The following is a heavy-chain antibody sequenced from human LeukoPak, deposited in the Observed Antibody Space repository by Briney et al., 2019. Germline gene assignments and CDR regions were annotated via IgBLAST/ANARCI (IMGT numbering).Heavy chain of an antibody. V-gene: IGHV3-15*01. CDR1: GLTFSTAW. CDR2: IRSKIDGGTT. D-gene: IGHD2-2*01. J-gene: IGHJ4*02. CDR3: VRGRRYCGSTDCVGLFDN. Sequence: PGGSLRLSCAVSGLTFSTAWMNWVRQAPGRGLEWVGRIRSKIDGGTTDSAAPVKGRFTLSRDDSENMVYLQMNSLRAGDTAVYYCVRGRRYCGSTDCVGLFDNWGPGTLVTVSS.